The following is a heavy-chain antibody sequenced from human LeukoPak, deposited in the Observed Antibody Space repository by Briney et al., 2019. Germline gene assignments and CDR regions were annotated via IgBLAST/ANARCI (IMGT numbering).Heavy chain of an antibody. CDR3: ATIVGATMVIRN. V-gene: IGHV4-61*02. CDR2: IYTSGST. Sequence: SQTLSLTCTGSGGSISSGSYYWSWIRQPAGKGLEWIGRIYTSGSTNYNPSLKSRVTISVDTSKNQFSLKLSSVTAADTAVYYCATIVGATMVIRNWGQGTLVTVSS. CDR1: GGSISSGSYY. J-gene: IGHJ4*02. D-gene: IGHD1-26*01.